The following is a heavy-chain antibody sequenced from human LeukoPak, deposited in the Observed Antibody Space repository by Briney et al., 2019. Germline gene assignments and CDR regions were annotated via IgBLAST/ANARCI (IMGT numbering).Heavy chain of an antibody. CDR3: ARSPTEYCSSTSCYARYYYYGMDV. CDR1: GGSISSGGYS. D-gene: IGHD2-2*01. V-gene: IGHV4-30-2*01. Sequence: SETLSLTCAVSGGSISSGGYSWSWIRQPPGKGLEWIGYIYHSGSTYYNPSLKSRVTISVDRSKNQFSLKLSSVTAADTAVYYCARSPTEYCSSTSCYARYYYYGMDVWGQGTTVTVSS. J-gene: IGHJ6*02. CDR2: IYHSGST.